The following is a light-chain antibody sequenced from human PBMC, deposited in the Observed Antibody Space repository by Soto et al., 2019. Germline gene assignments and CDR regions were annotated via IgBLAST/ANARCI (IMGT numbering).Light chain of an antibody. J-gene: IGKJ4*01. V-gene: IGKV3-11*01. CDR3: QHRNDWPFT. Sequence: EVVLTQSPATLSLSPGERATLSCRASQSVYSYLAWYQQKPGQPPRLLISDVSNRATGIPARFSGSGSGTAFTLTISSLEHEDFAVYYCQHRNDWPFTFGRGTKVEIK. CDR2: DVS. CDR1: QSVYSY.